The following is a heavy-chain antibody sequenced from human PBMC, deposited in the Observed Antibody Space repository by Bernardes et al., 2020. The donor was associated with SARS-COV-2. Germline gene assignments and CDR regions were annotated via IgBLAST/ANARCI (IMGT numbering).Heavy chain of an antibody. CDR3: ARVQTPIKGLDY. CDR1: GGSISSYY. CDR2: IYYSGST. D-gene: IGHD3-9*01. V-gene: IGHV4-59*01. J-gene: IGHJ4*02. Sequence: SETLSLTCTVSGGSISSYYWSWIRQPPGQGLEWNGYIYYSGSTNYNPSLKSRVTISVDTSKNQFSLKLSSVTAADTAVYYCARVQTPIKGLDYWGQGTLVTVSS.